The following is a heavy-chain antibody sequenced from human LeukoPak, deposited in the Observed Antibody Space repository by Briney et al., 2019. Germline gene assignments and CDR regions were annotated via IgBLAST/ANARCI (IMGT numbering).Heavy chain of an antibody. CDR1: GGSFSGYY. Sequence: SETLSLTCAVYGGSFSGYYWSWIRQPPGKGLEWIGEINHSGSTNYNPSLKSRVTISVDTSKNQFSLELSSVTAADTAVYYCASPSLAVAANDAFDIWGQGTMVTVSS. V-gene: IGHV4-34*01. D-gene: IGHD6-19*01. CDR2: INHSGST. J-gene: IGHJ3*02. CDR3: ASPSLAVAANDAFDI.